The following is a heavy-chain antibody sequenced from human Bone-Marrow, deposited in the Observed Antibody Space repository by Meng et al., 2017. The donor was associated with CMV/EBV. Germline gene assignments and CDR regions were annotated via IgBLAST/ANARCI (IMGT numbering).Heavy chain of an antibody. J-gene: IGHJ4*02. CDR2: IYPGDSDT. D-gene: IGHD2/OR15-2a*01. V-gene: IGHV5-51*01. CDR1: GYSFTNYW. CDR3: ARLAWGVRAAEYRDY. Sequence: GESLKISCKDSGYSFTNYWIGWVRQMPGKDLEWMGIIYPGDSDTKYSPSFQGHVTISYDKSITTAYLQWSSLKASDTAMYYCARLAWGVRAAEYRDYWGQGTRVTGSS.